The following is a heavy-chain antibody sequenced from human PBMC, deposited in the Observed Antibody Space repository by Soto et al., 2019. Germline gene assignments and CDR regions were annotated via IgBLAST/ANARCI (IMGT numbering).Heavy chain of an antibody. CDR3: ASRGDGYCSGGSCYSYYYYYMDV. Sequence: SETLSLTCAVYGGSFSGYYWSWIRQPPGKGLEWIGEINHSGSTNYNPSLKSRVTISVDTSKNQFSLKLSSVTAADTAVYYCASRGDGYCSGGSCYSYYYYYMDVWGKGTTVTSP. D-gene: IGHD2-15*01. CDR2: INHSGST. V-gene: IGHV4-34*01. CDR1: GGSFSGYY. J-gene: IGHJ6*03.